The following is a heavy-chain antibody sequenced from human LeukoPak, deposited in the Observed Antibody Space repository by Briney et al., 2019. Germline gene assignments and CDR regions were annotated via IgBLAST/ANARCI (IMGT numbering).Heavy chain of an antibody. J-gene: IGHJ4*02. CDR3: ARAWDTAIPFDY. CDR1: GFTVSSNY. D-gene: IGHD5-18*01. Sequence: PGGSLRLSCAASGFTVSSNYMSWVRQAPGKGLEWVSVIYSGGSTYYADSVKGRFTISRDNSKNTLYLQMNSLRAEDTAVYYCARAWDTAIPFDYWGQGTLVTVSS. CDR2: IYSGGST. V-gene: IGHV3-53*01.